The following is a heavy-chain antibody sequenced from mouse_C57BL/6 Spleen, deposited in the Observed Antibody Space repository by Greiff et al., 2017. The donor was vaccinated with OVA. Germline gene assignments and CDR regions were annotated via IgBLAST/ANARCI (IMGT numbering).Heavy chain of an antibody. Sequence: VQLQQPGAELVRPGSSVKLSCKASGYTFTSYWMDWVKQRPGQGLEWIGNIYPSDSETHYNQKFKDKATLTVAKSSSTAYMQLSSLTSEDSAVYYCASHWDGYFDVWGTGTTVTVSS. V-gene: IGHV1-61*01. CDR1: GYTFTSYW. CDR2: IYPSDSET. CDR3: ASHWDGYFDV. D-gene: IGHD4-1*01. J-gene: IGHJ1*03.